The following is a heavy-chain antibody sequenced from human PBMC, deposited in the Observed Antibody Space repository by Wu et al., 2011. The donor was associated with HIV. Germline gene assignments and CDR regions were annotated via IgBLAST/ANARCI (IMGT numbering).Heavy chain of an antibody. V-gene: IGHV1-46*01. D-gene: IGHD3-10*01. J-gene: IGHJ2*01. CDR2: INPSGGST. CDR3: ARVGPRSGSNGEGDWYFDL. CDR1: GYTFTSYY. Sequence: QVQXVQSGAEVKKPGASVKVSCKASGYTFTSYYMHWVRQAPGQGLEWMGIINPSGGSTSYAQKFQGRVTMTRDTSTSTVYMELSSLRSEDTAVYYCARVGPRSGSNGEGDWYFDLWGRGTLVTVSS.